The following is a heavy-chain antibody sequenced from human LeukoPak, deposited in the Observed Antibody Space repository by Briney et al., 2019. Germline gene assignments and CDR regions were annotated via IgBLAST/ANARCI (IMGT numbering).Heavy chain of an antibody. CDR3: ASPRFGELPPYYYGMDV. J-gene: IGHJ6*02. D-gene: IGHD3-10*01. Sequence: SVKVSCKASGGTFSSYAISWVRQAPGQGLEWTGGIIPIFGTANYAQKFQGRVTITADESTSTAYMELSSLRSEDTAVYYCASPRFGELPPYYYGMDVWGQGTTVTVSS. CDR2: IIPIFGTA. V-gene: IGHV1-69*13. CDR1: GGTFSSYA.